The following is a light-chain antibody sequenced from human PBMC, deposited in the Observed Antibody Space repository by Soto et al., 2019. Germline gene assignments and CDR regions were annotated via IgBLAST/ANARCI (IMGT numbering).Light chain of an antibody. CDR2: GAS. V-gene: IGKV3-15*01. CDR1: QSVSSN. Sequence: EIVMTQSPATLSVSPGERATLSCRASQSVSSNLAWYQQKPGQAPRLLIYGASTRATGIPARLSGSGSGIEFTLTISSLESEGFAVYSCQQYNNWPPWTFGQGNKVDIK. J-gene: IGKJ1*01. CDR3: QQYNNWPPWT.